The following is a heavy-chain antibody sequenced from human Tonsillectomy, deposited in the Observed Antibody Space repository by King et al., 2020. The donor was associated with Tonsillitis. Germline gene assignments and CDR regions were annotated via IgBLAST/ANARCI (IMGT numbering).Heavy chain of an antibody. CDR1: GVTFSSYE. D-gene: IGHD1-26*01. CDR3: ARDPIVGANFDY. J-gene: IGHJ4*02. Sequence: VQLVESGGGLGPPGGSLRLSCAASGVTFSSYEMNWVRPAPGEGLEGVSYISLSGRVIYYADSVKGRFTTSRDNAKNSLYLQMNSLRADDTAVYYCARDPIVGANFDYWGQGTLVTVAT. CDR2: ISLSGRVI. V-gene: IGHV3-48*03.